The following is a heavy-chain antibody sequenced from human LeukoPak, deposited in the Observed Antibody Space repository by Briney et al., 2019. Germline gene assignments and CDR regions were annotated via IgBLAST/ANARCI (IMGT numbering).Heavy chain of an antibody. CDR2: IIPIFGTA. Sequence: SVKVSCKASGGTFSSYAISWVRQAPGQGLEWMGGIIPIFGTANYAQKFQGRVTITTDESTSTAYMELSSLRSEDTAVYYCARPSRTGYSSGWFDYWGQGTLVTVSS. J-gene: IGHJ4*02. CDR1: GGTFSSYA. D-gene: IGHD6-19*01. CDR3: ARPSRTGYSSGWFDY. V-gene: IGHV1-69*05.